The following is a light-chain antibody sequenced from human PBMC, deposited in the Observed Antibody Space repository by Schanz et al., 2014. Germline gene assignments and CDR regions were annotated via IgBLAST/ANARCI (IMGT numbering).Light chain of an antibody. J-gene: IGKJ4*01. V-gene: IGKV3-20*01. CDR2: GAS. CDR3: QQYGSSPTLT. Sequence: EIVLTQSPATLSVSPGERATLSCRASQSVSSNLAWFQQKPGQAPRLLIYGASTRATGIPARFSGSGSGTDFTLSISRLEPEDVAVYYCQQYGSSPTLTFGGGTKVEIK. CDR1: QSVSSN.